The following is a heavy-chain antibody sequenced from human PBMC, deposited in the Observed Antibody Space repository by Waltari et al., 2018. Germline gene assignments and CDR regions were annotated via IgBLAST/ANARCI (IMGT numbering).Heavy chain of an antibody. Sequence: QVQLLQSGAEGKKPGASVKVSCKASGYIFTSYYVHWVRQAPGQGLEWMGMINPSVGSTSYAQNFQDRVAMTRDTSSTTVYMELSGLRSEDTAVYFCARGQDGRPATFEYWGQGTQVTVSS. CDR2: INPSVGST. D-gene: IGHD1-26*01. V-gene: IGHV1-46*01. CDR1: GYIFTSYY. J-gene: IGHJ4*02. CDR3: ARGQDGRPATFEY.